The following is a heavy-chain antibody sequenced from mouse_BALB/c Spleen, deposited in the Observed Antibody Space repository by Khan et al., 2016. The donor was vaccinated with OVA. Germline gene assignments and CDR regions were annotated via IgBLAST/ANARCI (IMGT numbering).Heavy chain of an antibody. CDR1: GFTFSTYG. V-gene: IGHV5-6*01. CDR2: ISSGGSYT. D-gene: IGHD1-1*01. Sequence: EVQLQESGGDLVKPGGSLKLSCAASGFTFSTYGMSWVRQTPDKRLEWVATISSGGSYTYYPDNVKGRFTISRDNAKNTLYLQMSSLKSEDTAMYYCERLAYYYNSEGFAYWGQGTLGTVSA. CDR3: ERLAYYYNSEGFAY. J-gene: IGHJ3*01.